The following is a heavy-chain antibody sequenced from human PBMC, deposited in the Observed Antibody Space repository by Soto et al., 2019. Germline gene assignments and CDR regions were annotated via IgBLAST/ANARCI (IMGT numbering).Heavy chain of an antibody. CDR3: ARVLYYGSGSYSPYGMDV. CDR2: VSPPFRTS. D-gene: IGHD3-10*01. CDR1: GVSFNNNG. V-gene: IGHV1-69*01. J-gene: IGHJ6*04. Sequence: QVQLVQSGAEVKKPGSSVKVSCKTSGVSFNNNGIGWVRQAPGHGLEWMGGVSPPFRTSNYARKLQGRISITADASTGTVNMELSSLTSEDTAQYYCARVLYYGSGSYSPYGMDVWGKGTTVTVSS.